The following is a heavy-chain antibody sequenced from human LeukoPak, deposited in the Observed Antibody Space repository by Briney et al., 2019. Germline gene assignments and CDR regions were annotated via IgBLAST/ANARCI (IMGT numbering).Heavy chain of an antibody. CDR3: ARGHQFGYCYYYLGV. V-gene: IGHV1-69*13. CDR1: GGTFSSYA. J-gene: IGHJ6*03. Sequence: ASVKVSCKASGGTFSSYAISWVRQAPGEGLEWIGGVIPIFGTPNYAQKFQGRVPITPDESTSTAHMELSTLRPEDTGLDYRARGHQFGYCYYYLGVWGKGTTVTVSS. CDR2: VIPIFGTP. D-gene: IGHD3-10*01.